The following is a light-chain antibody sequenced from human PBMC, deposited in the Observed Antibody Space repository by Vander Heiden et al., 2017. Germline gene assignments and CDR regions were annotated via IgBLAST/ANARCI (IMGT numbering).Light chain of an antibody. CDR1: QSVSSY. CDR2: DAS. V-gene: IGKV3-11*01. CDR3: QQHGNWPVT. J-gene: IGKJ2*01. Sequence: EIVLTQSPATLSLSPGERATLTCRASQSVSSYLAWYQQKPGQAPRLLIYDASNRATGIPARFSGSGSGTDFTLTISSLEPEDFAIYYCQQHGNWPVTFGWGTKLEIK.